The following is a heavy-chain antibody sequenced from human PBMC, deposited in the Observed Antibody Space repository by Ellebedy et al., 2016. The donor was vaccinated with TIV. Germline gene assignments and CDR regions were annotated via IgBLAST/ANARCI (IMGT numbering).Heavy chain of an antibody. J-gene: IGHJ6*02. CDR3: VRDKQDYGGGYYFYGMDL. CDR2: ISSDGNSA. D-gene: IGHD4-23*01. V-gene: IGHV3-74*01. Sequence: GESLKISCAASGFTFSAYWMHWVRQRPGKGLVWVSRISSDGNSAHYADSVKGRFSISRDNANNTRYLHMSSLKAEDTAVYYCVRDKQDYGGGYYFYGMDLWGQGTTVSMSS. CDR1: GFTFSAYW.